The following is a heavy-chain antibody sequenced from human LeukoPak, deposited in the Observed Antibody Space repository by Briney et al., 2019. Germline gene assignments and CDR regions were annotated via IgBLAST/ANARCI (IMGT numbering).Heavy chain of an antibody. CDR2: ISAYNGNT. D-gene: IGHD3-10*01. J-gene: IGHJ4*02. CDR1: GYTFTSYG. Sequence: RASVKVSCKASGYTFTSYGISWVRQAPGQGFEWMGWISAYNGNTNYAQKLQGRVTMTTDTSTSTAYMELRSLRSDDTAVYYCAREPPYGSGSYYSPNYWGQGTLVTVSS. CDR3: AREPPYGSGSYYSPNY. V-gene: IGHV1-18*01.